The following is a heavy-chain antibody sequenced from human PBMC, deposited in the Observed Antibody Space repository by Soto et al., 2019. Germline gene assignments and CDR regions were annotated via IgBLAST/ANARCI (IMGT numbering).Heavy chain of an antibody. CDR1: GYSLTDNG. V-gene: IGHV1-8*01. Sequence: EQSGAAVKKPGASVKVSCKASGYSLTDNGITWVRQASGQGLEYVGWISPESGKTDYAQKFQGRVTMTRDTSINTVYMEMTILRSEDSGVYYFESVNGYYYYYMDVWGKGTTVTVSS. J-gene: IGHJ6*03. CDR3: ESVNGYYYYYMDV. D-gene: IGHD1-1*01. CDR2: ISPESGKT.